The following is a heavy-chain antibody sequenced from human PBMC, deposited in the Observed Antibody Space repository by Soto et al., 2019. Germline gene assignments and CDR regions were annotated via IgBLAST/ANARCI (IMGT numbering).Heavy chain of an antibody. CDR2: IGRSGNPI. CDR3: ARPTRIVGATADY. J-gene: IGHJ4*02. D-gene: IGHD1-26*01. V-gene: IGHV3-11*01. CDR1: GFTFSDYY. Sequence: GGSLRLSCAVSGFTFSDYYMSWIRQAPGKGLEWVSHIGRSGNPIYYADSVKGRFTISRDDAKNSLYLQMNNLRAEDTAVYYCARPTRIVGATADYWGQGTLVTVSS.